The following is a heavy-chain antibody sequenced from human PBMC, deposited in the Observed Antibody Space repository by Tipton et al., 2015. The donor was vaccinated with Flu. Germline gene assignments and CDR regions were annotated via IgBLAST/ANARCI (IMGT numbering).Heavy chain of an antibody. J-gene: IGHJ5*02. CDR3: ARAWAAAGSA. V-gene: IGHV3-7*01. CDR1: GFTFSGYY. Sequence: SLRLSCAASGFTFSGYYMTWVRQVPGKGLEWVANIKQDGSTKYFVDSVRGRFTIFRDNDRNMVFLQMNSLRVEDTAVYYCARAWAAAGSAWGQGTLVTVSS. D-gene: IGHD6-13*01. CDR2: IKQDGSTK.